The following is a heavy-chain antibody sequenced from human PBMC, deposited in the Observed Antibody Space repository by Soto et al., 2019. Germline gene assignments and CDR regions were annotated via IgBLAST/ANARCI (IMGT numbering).Heavy chain of an antibody. D-gene: IGHD2-8*02. CDR3: ARGLLVPPPTSRRQYYFDY. J-gene: IGHJ4*02. CDR1: GGSFSGYY. CDR2: INHSGST. V-gene: IGHV4-34*01. Sequence: QVQLQQWGAGLLKTSETLSLTCAVYGGSFSGYYWSWIRQPPGQGLEWIGEINHSGSTNYNPSLKSRVTTSVETSKNQFSLKRSSVTAAYTAVYYCARGLLVPPPTSRRQYYFDYWGQGTLVTVSS.